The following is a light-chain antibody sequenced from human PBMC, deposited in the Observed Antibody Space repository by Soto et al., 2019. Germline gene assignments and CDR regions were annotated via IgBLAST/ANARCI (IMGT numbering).Light chain of an antibody. CDR1: SSNIGSNT. CDR2: SNN. Sequence: QSVLTQPPSASGTPGQRVTISCSGSSSNIGSNTVNWYQQLPGTAPKLLIYSNNQRPSGVPDRFSGSKSGTSASLAISRLQSDDEADYYCAAWDDSLIVVFGGGTKLTVL. CDR3: AAWDDSLIVV. J-gene: IGLJ2*01. V-gene: IGLV1-44*01.